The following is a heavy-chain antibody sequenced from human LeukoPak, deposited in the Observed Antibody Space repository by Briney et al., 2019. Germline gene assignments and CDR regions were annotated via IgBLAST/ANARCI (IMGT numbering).Heavy chain of an antibody. CDR3: ARRSAAACTPFDY. Sequence: SETLSLTCTVSGGFMSSYYWRWIRQPPGKGLEWIGYIYYSGSTNYNPSLKSRVTISVDTSKNQFSLKLSSVTAADTAVYYCARRSAAACTPFDYWGQGTLVTVSS. CDR1: GGFMSSYY. D-gene: IGHD6-13*01. CDR2: IYYSGST. J-gene: IGHJ4*02. V-gene: IGHV4-59*01.